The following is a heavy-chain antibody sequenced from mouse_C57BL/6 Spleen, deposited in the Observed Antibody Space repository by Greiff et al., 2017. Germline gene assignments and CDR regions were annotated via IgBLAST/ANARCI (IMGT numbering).Heavy chain of an antibody. CDR1: GFTFSDAW. V-gene: IGHV6-6*01. CDR3: TRLTPLDFDV. D-gene: IGHD6-1*01. J-gene: IGHJ1*03. CDR2: IRNKANNHAT. Sequence: EVKLMESGGGLVQPGGSMKLSCAASGFTFSDAWMDWVRQSPEKGLEWVAEIRNKANNHATYYAESVKGRFTISRDDSKSSVYLQMNSLRAEDTGIYYCTRLTPLDFDVWGTGTTVTVSS.